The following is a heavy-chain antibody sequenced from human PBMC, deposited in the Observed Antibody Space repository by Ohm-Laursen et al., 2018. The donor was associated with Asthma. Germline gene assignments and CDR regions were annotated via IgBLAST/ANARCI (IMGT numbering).Heavy chain of an antibody. J-gene: IGHJ4*02. Sequence: SLRLSCAASGFTFSSYAMHWVRQAPGKGLEWVAVISYDGSNKYYADSVKGRFTISRDNSKNTLYLQMNSLRAEDTAVYYCARGAAAGHLDYWGQGTMVTVSS. CDR2: ISYDGSNK. CDR1: GFTFSSYA. CDR3: ARGAAAGHLDY. D-gene: IGHD6-13*01. V-gene: IGHV3-30-3*01.